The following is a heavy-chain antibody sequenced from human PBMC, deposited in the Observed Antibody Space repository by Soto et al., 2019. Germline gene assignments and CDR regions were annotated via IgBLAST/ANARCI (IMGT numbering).Heavy chain of an antibody. CDR3: ARVRFGELV. J-gene: IGHJ1*01. V-gene: IGHV3-23*01. Sequence: EVQLLEYGGGLVQPGGSLRLSCAASGFTFSSYAMSWVRQAPGKGLEWVSIIGVGGGDRYYPESVKGRFTISRDNSRDTRYLEMNSLRDEVTAVYYCARVRFGELVWGQRTLVTVSS. D-gene: IGHD3-10*01. CDR1: GFTFSSYA. CDR2: IGVGGGDR.